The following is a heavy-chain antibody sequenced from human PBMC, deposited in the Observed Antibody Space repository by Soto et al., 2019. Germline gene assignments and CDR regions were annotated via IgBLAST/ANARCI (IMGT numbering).Heavy chain of an antibody. J-gene: IGHJ4*02. CDR1: GFTVSSYG. D-gene: IGHD3-3*01. V-gene: IGHV3-30-3*01. Sequence: QVQRVESGGGVVQPGRSLRLSCAASGFTVSSYGMHWVRQAPGKGLEWVAVISSDGSNEYYADSVKGRFTMSRDNSKNTLYVQMNSLRAEDTAVYYCARDGPRRSSGYSFDYWGQGTLVTVSA. CDR2: ISSDGSNE. CDR3: ARDGPRRSSGYSFDY.